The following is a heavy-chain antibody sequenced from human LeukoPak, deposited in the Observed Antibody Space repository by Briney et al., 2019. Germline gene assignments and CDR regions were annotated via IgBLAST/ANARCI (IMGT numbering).Heavy chain of an antibody. CDR2: IYYIEST. CDR1: GGSISSGNYY. D-gene: IGHD7-27*01. CDR3: ARSAGVNYFDY. Sequence: SETLSLTCTVFGGSISSGNYYWNWIRQHPGKGLEWIGYIYYIESTYSNPSLKSRVTISIDTSKNQFSLTLSSVTVADTAVYFCARSAGVNYFDYWGQGTLVTVSS. J-gene: IGHJ4*02. V-gene: IGHV4-31*03.